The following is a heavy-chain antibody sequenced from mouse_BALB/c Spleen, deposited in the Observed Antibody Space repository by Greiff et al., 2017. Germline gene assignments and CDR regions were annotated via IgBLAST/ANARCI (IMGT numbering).Heavy chain of an antibody. D-gene: IGHD4-1*01. CDR2: ISTYYGDA. CDR3: ARGITGTTGYFDV. CDR1: GYTFTDYA. V-gene: IGHV1S137*01. Sequence: VQVVESGAELVRPGVSVKISCKGSGYTFTDYAMHWVKQSHAKSLEWIGVISTYYGDASYNQKFKGKATMTVDKSSSTAYMELARLTSEDSAIYYCARGITGTTGYFDVWGAGTTVTVSS. J-gene: IGHJ1*01.